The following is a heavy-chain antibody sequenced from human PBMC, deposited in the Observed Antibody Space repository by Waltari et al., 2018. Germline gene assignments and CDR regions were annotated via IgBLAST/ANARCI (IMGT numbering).Heavy chain of an antibody. V-gene: IGHV3-53*01. Sequence: EVQLVESGGGLIQPGGSRRLSWAASGFSVGESYVSWVRQAPGKGLEWISFIYGVDSTLYVDSVKGRFTVSRDNSKNTVHLQMNSVRVDDTAVYYCATFSNWVHDTFDIWGQGTLVSVSS. CDR3: ATFSNWVHDTFDI. J-gene: IGHJ3*02. CDR2: IYGVDST. D-gene: IGHD3-16*01. CDR1: GFSVGESY.